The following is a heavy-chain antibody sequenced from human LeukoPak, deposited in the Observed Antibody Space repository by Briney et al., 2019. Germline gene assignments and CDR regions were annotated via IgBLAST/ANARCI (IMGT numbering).Heavy chain of an antibody. V-gene: IGHV3-30*04. CDR2: ISYDGSNK. CDR3: ARDRGWLQSDY. CDR1: GFTFSSYA. J-gene: IGHJ4*02. D-gene: IGHD5-24*01. Sequence: PGRSLRLSCAASGFTFSSYAMHWVRQAPGKGLEWVAVISYDGSNKYYADSVKGRFTISRDNSKNTLYLQMNSLRAEDTAVYYCARDRGWLQSDYWGQGALVTVSS.